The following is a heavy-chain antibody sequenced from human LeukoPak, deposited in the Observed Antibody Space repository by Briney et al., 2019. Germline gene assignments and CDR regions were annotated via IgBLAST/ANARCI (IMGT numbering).Heavy chain of an antibody. CDR3: ARFYGDPMNYFDY. CDR2: IYYSGST. CDR1: GGSISSSSYY. D-gene: IGHD4-17*01. V-gene: IGHV4-39*01. Sequence: SETLSLTCTVSGGSISSSSYYWGWIRQPPGKGLEWIGSIYYSGSTYYNPSLKSRVTISVDTSKNQFSLKLSSVTAADTAVYYCARFYGDPMNYFDYWGQGTLVTVSS. J-gene: IGHJ4*02.